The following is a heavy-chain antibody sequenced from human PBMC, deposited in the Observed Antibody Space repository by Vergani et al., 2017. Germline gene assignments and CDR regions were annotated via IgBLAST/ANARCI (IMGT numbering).Heavy chain of an antibody. D-gene: IGHD3-10*01. Sequence: QVRLQESGPGLVKPSETLSLTCSVSGGSMSGSYWSWIRQPPGQELEWIGYMYHSGSTNYNPSLETRVTISGDTSKNQFSLKLNSVTAADTAVYYCGRVADFYGLGSRLLYLWGQGILVTVSS. J-gene: IGHJ5*02. CDR3: GRVADFYGLGSRLLYL. CDR1: GGSMSGSY. CDR2: MYHSGST. V-gene: IGHV4-59*01.